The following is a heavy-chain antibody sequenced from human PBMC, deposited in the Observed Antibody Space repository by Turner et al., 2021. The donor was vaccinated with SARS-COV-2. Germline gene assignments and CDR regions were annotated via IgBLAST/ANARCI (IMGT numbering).Heavy chain of an antibody. CDR2: FDLEDGTT. CDR3: ATHYDIVNPYYAPRGYSGMDV. CDR1: GYTLTDLS. D-gene: IGHD3-9*01. J-gene: IGHJ6*02. Sequence: VQLVQSGAAVKKPGASVKVSCEVSGYTLTDLSMHWVRQAPGKGREWMGGFDLEDGTTIYAQNLQGRVTMTEDTSTDTAYMELRSLRSEDTAVYYCATHYDIVNPYYAPRGYSGMDVWGQGTAVTVSS. V-gene: IGHV1-24*01.